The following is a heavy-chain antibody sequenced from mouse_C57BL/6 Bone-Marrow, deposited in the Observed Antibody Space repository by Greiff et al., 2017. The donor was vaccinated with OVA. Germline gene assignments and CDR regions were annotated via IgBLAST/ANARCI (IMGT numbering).Heavy chain of an antibody. J-gene: IGHJ1*03. CDR3: ARGRGSRRGGDV. D-gene: IGHD1-1*01. Sequence: QVQLQQPGAELVKPGASVKMSCKASGYTFTSYWITWVKQRPGQGLEWIGDIYPGSGSTNYNVKFKSKATLTVDTSSSTAYMQLSSLTSEDSAVYDCARGRGSRRGGDVWGTGTTVTVSS. CDR2: IYPGSGST. V-gene: IGHV1-55*01. CDR1: GYTFTSYW.